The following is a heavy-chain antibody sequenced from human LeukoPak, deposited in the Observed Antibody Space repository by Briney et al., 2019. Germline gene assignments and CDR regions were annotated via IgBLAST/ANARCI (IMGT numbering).Heavy chain of an antibody. V-gene: IGHV3-21*01. CDR1: GLTFSSYS. D-gene: IGHD3-10*01. CDR3: ARGPYGSGMINFDY. CDR2: ISSSSSYI. Sequence: GRSLRLSCAASGLTFSSYSMNWVRQAPGKGLEWVSSISSSSSYIYYADSVKGRFTISRDNAKNSLYLQMNSLRAEDTAVYYCARGPYGSGMINFDYWGQGTLVTVSS. J-gene: IGHJ4*02.